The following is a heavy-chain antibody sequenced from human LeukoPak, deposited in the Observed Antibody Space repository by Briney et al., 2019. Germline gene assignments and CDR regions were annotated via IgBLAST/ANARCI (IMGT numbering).Heavy chain of an antibody. CDR1: GGTFSSYA. Sequence: ASVKVSCKASGGTFSSYAISWVRQAPGKGLEWMGGFDPEDGETIYAQKFQGRVTMTEDTSTDTAYMELSSLRSEDTAVYYCATVRSTARDAFDIWGQGTMVTVSS. V-gene: IGHV1-24*01. CDR2: FDPEDGET. J-gene: IGHJ3*02. CDR3: ATVRSTARDAFDI. D-gene: IGHD4-11*01.